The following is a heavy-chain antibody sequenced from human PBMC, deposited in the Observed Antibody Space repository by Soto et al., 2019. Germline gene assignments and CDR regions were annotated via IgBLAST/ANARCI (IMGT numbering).Heavy chain of an antibody. V-gene: IGHV3-48*03. CDR3: ARIAVAATFDY. J-gene: IGHJ4*02. D-gene: IGHD6-19*01. CDR1: GFTFSSYE. CDR2: ISSSGSTI. Sequence: EVQLVESGGGLVQPGGSLRLSCAASGFTFSSYEMNWVRQAPGKGLEWVSYISSSGSTIYYADSVKGRFTISRDNAKNSLYLQMNSLRAEDTAVYYCARIAVAATFDYWGQGTLVTVSS.